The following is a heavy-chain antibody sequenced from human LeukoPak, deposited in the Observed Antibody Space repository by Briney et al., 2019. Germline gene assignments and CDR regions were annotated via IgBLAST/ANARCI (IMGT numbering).Heavy chain of an antibody. V-gene: IGHV1-24*01. CDR1: GYTLTELS. CDR2: FDPEDGET. D-gene: IGHD2-15*01. Sequence: ASVKVSCKVSGYTLTELSMHWVRQAPGKGLEWMGGFDPEDGETIYAQKFQGRVTMTEDTSTDTAYMELSSLRSEDTAVYYCARGSPVCSGGSCYFPHYYYHYMDVWGKGTTVTVSS. J-gene: IGHJ6*03. CDR3: ARGSPVCSGGSCYFPHYYYHYMDV.